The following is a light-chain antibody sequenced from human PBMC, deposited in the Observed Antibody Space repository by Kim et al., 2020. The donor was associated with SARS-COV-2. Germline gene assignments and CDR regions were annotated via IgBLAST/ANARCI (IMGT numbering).Light chain of an antibody. CDR2: GAS. CDR1: QSVSNFH. V-gene: IGKV3-20*01. CDR3: QYCGTSTYT. J-gene: IGKJ2*01. Sequence: APGERATHSGRASQSVSNFHLAWYQQKPGQAPRLLIYGASSRATGIPDRFTGSWSGTDFTLTISRLEPEDFAVYYCQYCGTSTYTFGQGTKLEI.